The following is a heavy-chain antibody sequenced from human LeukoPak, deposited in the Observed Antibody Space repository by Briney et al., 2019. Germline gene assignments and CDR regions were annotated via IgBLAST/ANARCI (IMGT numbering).Heavy chain of an antibody. CDR1: GFTISSYG. CDR3: AKDIGGSYYYYYMDV. Sequence: PGGSLRLSCAASGFTISSYGMHWVRQAPGKGLEWVAFIRYDGSNKYYADSVKGRFTISRDNSKNTLYLQMNSLRAEDTAVYYCAKDIGGSYYYYYMDVWGKGTTVTVSS. D-gene: IGHD3-16*01. J-gene: IGHJ6*03. V-gene: IGHV3-30*02. CDR2: IRYDGSNK.